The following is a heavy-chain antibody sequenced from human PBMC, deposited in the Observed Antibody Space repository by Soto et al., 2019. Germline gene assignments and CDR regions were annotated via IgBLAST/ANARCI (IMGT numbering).Heavy chain of an antibody. CDR1: GGSISSSSYY. D-gene: IGHD2-15*01. CDR2: IYYSGST. Sequence: SETLSLTCTVSGGSISSSSYYWCWIRQPPGKGLEWIGSIYYSGSTYYNPSLKSRVTISVDTSKNQFSLKLSSVTAADTAVYYCARHLSAADAFDIWGQGTMVTVSS. J-gene: IGHJ3*02. V-gene: IGHV4-39*01. CDR3: ARHLSAADAFDI.